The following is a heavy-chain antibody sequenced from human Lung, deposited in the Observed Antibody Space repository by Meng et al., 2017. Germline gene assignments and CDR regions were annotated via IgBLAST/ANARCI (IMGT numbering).Heavy chain of an antibody. CDR3: TNDRLNH. J-gene: IGHJ1*01. V-gene: IGHV3-74*01. CDR1: GFTFTDHW. Sequence: GQLVERGGGLVPPGGFLRLSCAASGFTFTDHWMHWVRQGPGKGLVWVSRINRDGTKPTYADSVKGRFTISRDNAKNTLYLQMNNLRAEDTAFYYCTNDRLNHWGQGALVTVSS. CDR2: INRDGTKP. D-gene: IGHD1-1*01.